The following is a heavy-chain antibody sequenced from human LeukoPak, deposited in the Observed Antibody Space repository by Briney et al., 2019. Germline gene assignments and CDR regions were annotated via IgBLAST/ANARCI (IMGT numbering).Heavy chain of an antibody. CDR1: GFTFDDCG. Sequence: GGSLRLSCAASGFTFDDCGMSWVRQPPGKGLEWVSGINWNGGSIGYADSVKGRFTISRDNAKNSLFLQMNSLRAEDTAEYYCAKNQGGAYSTLDYWGQGTLVTVSS. V-gene: IGHV3-20*04. CDR2: INWNGGSI. D-gene: IGHD4-11*01. CDR3: AKNQGGAYSTLDY. J-gene: IGHJ4*02.